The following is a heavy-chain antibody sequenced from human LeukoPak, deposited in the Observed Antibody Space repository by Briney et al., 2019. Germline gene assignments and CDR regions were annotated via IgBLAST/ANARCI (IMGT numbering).Heavy chain of an antibody. CDR3: ARDSNSRRFGY. V-gene: IGHV4-38-2*02. J-gene: IGHJ4*02. D-gene: IGHD4-11*01. CDR1: GASISSRNY. Sequence: SETLSLTCAVSGASISSRNYWGWIRQPPGKGLEWIGTFSNGATYYTPSLKSRVTISIDTSRNESSLKLSSVTAADTAVYYCARDSNSRRFGYWGQGTLVAVSS. CDR2: FSNGAT.